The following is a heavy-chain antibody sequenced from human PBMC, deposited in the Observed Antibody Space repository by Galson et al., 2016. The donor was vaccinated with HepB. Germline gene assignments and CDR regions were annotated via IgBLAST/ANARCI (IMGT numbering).Heavy chain of an antibody. Sequence: ALSGDSVSSNSAGWYWIRQSPSRGLEWLGRTYYRSKWHFDYAESVESRISINPDTAKNQFSLQLNSVTPEDTAIYYCARSYLLGRGFGSWGQGTLVTVSS. J-gene: IGHJ4*02. CDR2: TYYRSKWHF. CDR1: GDSVSSNSAG. CDR3: ARSYLLGRGFGS. V-gene: IGHV6-1*01. D-gene: IGHD7-27*01.